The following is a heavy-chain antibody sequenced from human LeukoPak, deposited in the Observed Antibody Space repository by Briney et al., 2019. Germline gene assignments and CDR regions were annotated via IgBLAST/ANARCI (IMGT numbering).Heavy chain of an antibody. CDR1: GFTFSNSE. Sequence: GGSLRLSCAASGFTFSNSEMNWVRQAPGKGLDWVSFISSTGSLIYYADSVKGRFTISRDSAKNSLYLQMDSLRVEDTAVCYCAKVSGSGWHFDHWGQGTLVTVSS. D-gene: IGHD6-19*01. V-gene: IGHV3-48*03. J-gene: IGHJ4*02. CDR3: AKVSGSGWHFDH. CDR2: ISSTGSLI.